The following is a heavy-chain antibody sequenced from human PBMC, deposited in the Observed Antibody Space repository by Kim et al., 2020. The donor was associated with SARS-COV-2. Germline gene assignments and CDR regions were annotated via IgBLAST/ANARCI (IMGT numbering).Heavy chain of an antibody. J-gene: IGHJ6*01. Sequence: GGSLRLSCAASGPTFSSYGMNWVRQAPGKGLEWVAVISYDGSNKYYADSVKGRFTISRDNSKNTLYLQMNSLRVEDTAVYYCAKGRGDSRGRHRDYY. CDR2: ISYDGSNK. D-gene: IGHD6-19*01. V-gene: IGHV3-30*18. CDR1: GPTFSSYG. CDR3: AKGRGDSRGRHRDYY.